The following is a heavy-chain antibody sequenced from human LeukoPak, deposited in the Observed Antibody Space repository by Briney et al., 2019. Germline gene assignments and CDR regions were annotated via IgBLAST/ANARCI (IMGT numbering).Heavy chain of an antibody. CDR3: ARDSQGSGRSLDS. V-gene: IGHV4-4*07. D-gene: IGHD6-19*01. CDR1: GGSISIYY. J-gene: IGHJ4*02. CDR2: IYASGST. Sequence: SETLSLTCTVSGGSISIYYWSWIRQPAGKGLEWVGRIYASGSTNYNPSLKSRVTMSVDTSKNQFSLSVGSVTAADTAVYYCARDSQGSGRSLDSWGQGTLVTVSS.